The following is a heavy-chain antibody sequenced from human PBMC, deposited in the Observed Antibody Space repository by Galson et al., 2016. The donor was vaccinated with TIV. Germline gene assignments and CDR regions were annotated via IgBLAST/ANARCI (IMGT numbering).Heavy chain of an antibody. CDR1: GDSVSSHSAA. J-gene: IGHJ4*02. CDR3: ARAAGRNGATCHATCESFDY. Sequence: CAISGDSVSSHSAAWNWIRQSPSRGLEWLGRTYCRSRCYYDYAVSVKSRITIESDTSKNQFSLQLNSVTSEDTAVYYCARAAGRNGATCHATCESFDYWGQGSMGTVSS. CDR2: TYCRSRCYY. D-gene: IGHD3-10*01. V-gene: IGHV6-1*01.